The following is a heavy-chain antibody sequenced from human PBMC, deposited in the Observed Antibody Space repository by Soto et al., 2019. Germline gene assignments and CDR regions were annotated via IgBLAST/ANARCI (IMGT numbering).Heavy chain of an antibody. CDR3: ARGRNIVGATRWFDP. D-gene: IGHD1-26*01. CDR1: CGSVISGSYY. V-gene: IGHV4-61*01. J-gene: IGHJ5*02. CDR2: IYYSGST. Sequence: SETLSLTCTVSCGSVISGSYYWSWIRQPPGKGLEWIGYIYYSGSTNYNPSLKSRVTMTRDTSISTAYMELSRLRSDDTAVYYCARGRNIVGATRWFDPWGQGTLVTVSS.